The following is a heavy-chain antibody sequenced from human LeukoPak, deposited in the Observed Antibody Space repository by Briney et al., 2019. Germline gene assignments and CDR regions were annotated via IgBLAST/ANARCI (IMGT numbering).Heavy chain of an antibody. CDR2: IRQDGSDK. CDR1: GFMFSSYW. J-gene: IGHJ5*02. CDR3: GTWGIPAALDR. V-gene: IGHV3-7*01. Sequence: PGGSLRLSCAASGFMFSSYWMGWVRQAPGKGLEWVANIRQDGSDKYYVESVRGRFTISRDNAQNSLYLQMNSLRGDDSDVYYCGTWGIPAALDRWGQGTLVTVSS. D-gene: IGHD2-2*01.